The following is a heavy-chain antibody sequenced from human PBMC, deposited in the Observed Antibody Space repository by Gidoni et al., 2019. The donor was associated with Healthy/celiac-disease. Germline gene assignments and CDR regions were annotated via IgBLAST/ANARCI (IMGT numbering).Heavy chain of an antibody. CDR2: ISSSSSYT. CDR1: GFTFSDYY. Sequence: QVQLVESGGGWVKPGGALRLSCAASGFTFSDYYMSWIRRAPGKGREWVSYISSSSSYTNYADSVKGRFTISRDNAKNSLYLQMNSLRAEDTAVYYCARELSMVRGVISYYGMDVWGQGTTVTVSS. V-gene: IGHV3-11*06. CDR3: ARELSMVRGVISYYGMDV. D-gene: IGHD3-10*01. J-gene: IGHJ6*02.